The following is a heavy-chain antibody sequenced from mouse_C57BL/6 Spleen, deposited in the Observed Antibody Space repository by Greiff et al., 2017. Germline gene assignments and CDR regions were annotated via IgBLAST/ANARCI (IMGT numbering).Heavy chain of an antibody. Sequence: EVQLQQSGPELVKPGASVKISCKASGYTFTDSYMNWVKRSHGKSLEWIGDINPNNGGTGYNQKFKGKATLTVDKSSSTAYMELRSLTSEDSAVYYCARSIYYDYAMAMDYWGQGTSVTVSS. V-gene: IGHV1-26*01. CDR3: ARSIYYDYAMAMDY. D-gene: IGHD2-4*01. CDR2: INPNNGGT. J-gene: IGHJ4*01. CDR1: GYTFTDSY.